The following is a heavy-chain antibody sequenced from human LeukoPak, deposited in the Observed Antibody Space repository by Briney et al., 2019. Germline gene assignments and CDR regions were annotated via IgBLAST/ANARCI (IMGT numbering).Heavy chain of an antibody. CDR1: GGSISRSNYY. CDR2: IYHSGTT. Sequence: PSETLSLTCTVSGGSISRSNYYWNWTRQPPGKALEWIGSIYHSGTTYYNPSLKSRVTIAVDTSKNQLSLKLNSVTAADTAVYYCARDPMTSPYNWFDTWGQGTLVTVSS. V-gene: IGHV4-39*01. CDR3: ARDPMTSPYNWFDT. J-gene: IGHJ5*02. D-gene: IGHD3-22*01.